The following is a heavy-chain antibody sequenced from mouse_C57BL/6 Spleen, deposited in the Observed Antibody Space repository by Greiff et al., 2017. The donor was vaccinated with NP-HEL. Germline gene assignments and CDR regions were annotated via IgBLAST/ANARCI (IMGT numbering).Heavy chain of an antibody. V-gene: IGHV1-76*01. CDR3: ARTGVLRTWFAY. CDR2: LYPGSGNT. D-gene: IGHD1-1*01. Sequence: VQLQQSGAELVRPGASVKLSCKASGYTFTDYYINWVKQRPGQGLEWIAMLYPGSGNTYYNEKFKGKATLTAEKSSSTAYMQLSSLTSEDSAVYFCARTGVLRTWFAYWGQGTLVTVSA. CDR1: GYTFTDYY. J-gene: IGHJ3*01.